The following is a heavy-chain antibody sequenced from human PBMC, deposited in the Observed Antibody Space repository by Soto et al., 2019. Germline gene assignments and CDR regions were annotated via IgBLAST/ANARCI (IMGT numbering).Heavy chain of an antibody. CDR2: IWYDGSNK. CDR3: ARVKYSSSWYYDY. CDR1: GFTFSSYG. Sequence: SLRLSCAASGFTFSSYGMHWVRQAPGKGLEWVAVIWYDGSNKYYADSVKGRFTISRDNSKNTLYLQMNSLRAEDTAVYYCARVKYSSSWYYDYWGQGTLVTVSS. V-gene: IGHV3-33*01. D-gene: IGHD6-13*01. J-gene: IGHJ4*02.